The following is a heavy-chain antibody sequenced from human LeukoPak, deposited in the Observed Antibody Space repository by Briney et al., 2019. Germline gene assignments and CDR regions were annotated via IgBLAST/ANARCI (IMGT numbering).Heavy chain of an antibody. CDR2: IYSGGST. V-gene: IGHV3-66*01. D-gene: IGHD3-3*01. CDR3: ASDDLWSGYLDY. J-gene: IGHJ4*02. CDR1: GFTVSSNY. Sequence: GGSLRLSCAASGFTVSSNYMSWVRQAPGKGLEWVSDIYSGGSTYYADSVKGRFTISRDNSKNTLYLQMNSLRAEDTAVYYCASDDLWSGYLDYWGQGTLVTVSS.